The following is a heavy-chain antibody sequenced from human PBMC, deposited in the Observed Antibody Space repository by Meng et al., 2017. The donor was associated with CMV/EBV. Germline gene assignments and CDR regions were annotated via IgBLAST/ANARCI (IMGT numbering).Heavy chain of an antibody. J-gene: IGHJ3*02. V-gene: IGHV4-61*01. CDR3: ARVTVALPRGAFDI. CDR1: GGSVSSGSYY. CDR2: AYYNGGT. Sequence: SGGSVSSGSYYWTWTRQPPGKGLEWIGYAYYNGGTNYSPSLKSRVTILIDASKNQFSLELTSVTAADTAVYYCARVTVALPRGAFDIWGQGTMVTVSS. D-gene: IGHD6-19*01.